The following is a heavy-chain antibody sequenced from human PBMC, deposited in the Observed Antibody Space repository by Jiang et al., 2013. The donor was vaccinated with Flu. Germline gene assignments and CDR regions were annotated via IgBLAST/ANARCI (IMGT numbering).Heavy chain of an antibody. CDR1: GGSISSYY. V-gene: IGHV4-59*08. D-gene: IGHD1-26*01. CDR2: IYYSGST. J-gene: IGHJ3*02. Sequence: SGPGLVKPSETLSLTCTVSGGSISSYYWSWIRQPPGKGLEWIGYIYYSGSTNYNPSLKSRVTISVDTSKNQFSLKLSSVTAADTAVYYCARHNHALVGATFLGAFDIWGQGTMVTVSS. CDR3: ARHNHALVGATFLGAFDI.